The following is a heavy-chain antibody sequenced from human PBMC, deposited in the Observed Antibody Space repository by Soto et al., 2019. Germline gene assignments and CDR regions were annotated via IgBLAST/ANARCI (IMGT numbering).Heavy chain of an antibody. CDR3: ARGAYVLRYFDWLLSPDLFDY. D-gene: IGHD3-9*01. J-gene: IGHJ4*02. CDR2: MNPNSGNT. V-gene: IGHV1-8*01. Sequence: ASVKVSCKASGYTFTSYDINWVRQATGQGLEWMGWMNPNSGNTGYARKFQGRVTMTRNTSISTAYMELSSLRSEDTAVYYCARGAYVLRYFDWLLSPDLFDYWGQGTLVTVS. CDR1: GYTFTSYD.